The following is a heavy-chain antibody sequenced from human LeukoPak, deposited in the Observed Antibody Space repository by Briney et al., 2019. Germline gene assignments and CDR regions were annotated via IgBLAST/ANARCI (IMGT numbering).Heavy chain of an antibody. CDR2: ISGSGGST. Sequence: GGSLRLSCAASGFTFSSYAMSWVRQSPGKGLEWVSAISGSGGSTYYADSVKGRFTISRDNSKNTLYLQMNSLRAEDTAVYYCAKEREQQLVSHWFDPWGQGTLVTVSS. D-gene: IGHD6-13*01. V-gene: IGHV3-23*01. J-gene: IGHJ5*02. CDR3: AKEREQQLVSHWFDP. CDR1: GFTFSSYA.